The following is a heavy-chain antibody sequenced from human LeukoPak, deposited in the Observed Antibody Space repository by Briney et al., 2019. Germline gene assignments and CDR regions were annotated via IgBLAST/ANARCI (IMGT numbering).Heavy chain of an antibody. CDR2: INSDGSSK. CDR3: AKGGATVIDY. CDR1: GFTFSNYW. Sequence: GGTLRLSCAASGFTFSNYWMHWVRRPPGKGLVWVSRINSDGSSKTSADSVKGRFTISRDNAKNTLYLQMNSLRAEDTAVYYCAKGGATVIDYWGQGTLVTVSS. D-gene: IGHD4-17*01. J-gene: IGHJ4*02. V-gene: IGHV3-74*01.